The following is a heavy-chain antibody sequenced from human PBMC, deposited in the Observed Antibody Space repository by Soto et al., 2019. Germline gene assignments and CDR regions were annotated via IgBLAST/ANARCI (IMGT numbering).Heavy chain of an antibody. CDR3: ARSPRTFVVVAATDNWFDP. Sequence: KVSCKASGGTFSSYTISWVRQAPGQGLEWMGRIIPILGIANYAQKFQGRVTITADKSTSTAYMELSSLRSEDTAVYYCARSPRTFVVVAATDNWFDPWGQGTLVTVSS. V-gene: IGHV1-69*02. D-gene: IGHD2-15*01. J-gene: IGHJ5*02. CDR2: IIPILGIA. CDR1: GGTFSSYT.